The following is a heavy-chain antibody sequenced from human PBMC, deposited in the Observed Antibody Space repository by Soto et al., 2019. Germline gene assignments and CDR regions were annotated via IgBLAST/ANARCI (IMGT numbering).Heavy chain of an antibody. Sequence: SETLSLTCTVSGGSISSSSYYWGWIRQPPGKGLEWIGSIYYSGNTYYNPSLKSRVTISVDTAKNQFSLKLSSVTAADTAVYYCGRNYYFGWGIYYTRLFAFGGKETLVPPPQ. CDR1: GGSISSSSYY. CDR3: GRNYYFGWGIYYTRLFAF. D-gene: IGHD3-10*01. CDR2: IYYSGNT. V-gene: IGHV4-39*01. J-gene: IGHJ4*02.